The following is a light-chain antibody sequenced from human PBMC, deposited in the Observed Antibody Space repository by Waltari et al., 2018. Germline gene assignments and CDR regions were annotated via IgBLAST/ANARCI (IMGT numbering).Light chain of an antibody. CDR1: QGISSD. CDR3: QQSKIWPA. Sequence: EIVMTQSPATLSVSPGERATLSCRASQGISSDLAWYQQKPGQAPRLLSFGASTRATGVPARFSGSGSGTEFTLTISSLQSEDFGVYYCQQSKIWPAFGQGTKVEIK. CDR2: GAS. V-gene: IGKV3-15*01. J-gene: IGKJ1*01.